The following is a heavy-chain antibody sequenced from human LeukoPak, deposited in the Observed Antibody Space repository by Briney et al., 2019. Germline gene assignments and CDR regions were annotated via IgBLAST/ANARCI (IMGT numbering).Heavy chain of an antibody. J-gene: IGHJ4*02. Sequence: GGSLRLSCAASGFTVSSNFMGWVRQAPGKGLEWVSDIYGGGSTYYADSVKGRFTISRDTSKNTLHLQMNSLRAEDTAVYYCATWPGGWYGEDSWGQGTLVTVSS. CDR2: IYGGGST. CDR1: GFTVSSNF. CDR3: ATWPGGWYGEDS. D-gene: IGHD6-19*01. V-gene: IGHV3-53*01.